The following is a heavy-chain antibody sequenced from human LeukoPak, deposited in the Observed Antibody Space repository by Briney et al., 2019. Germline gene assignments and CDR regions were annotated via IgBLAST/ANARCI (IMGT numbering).Heavy chain of an antibody. J-gene: IGHJ6*02. CDR3: ARHPAVGEATQPGDYYYSGMDV. Sequence: SAKVSCKASGGTFSSYAISWVRQAPGQGLEWMGGIIPIFGTANYAQKFQGRVTITADESTSTAYMELSSLRSEDTAVYYCARHPAVGEATQPGDYYYSGMDVWGQGTTVPVSS. D-gene: IGHD3-10*01. CDR1: GGTFSSYA. CDR2: IIPIFGTA. V-gene: IGHV1-69*13.